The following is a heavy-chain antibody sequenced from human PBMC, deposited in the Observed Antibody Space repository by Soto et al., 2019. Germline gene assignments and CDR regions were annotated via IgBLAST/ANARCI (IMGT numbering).Heavy chain of an antibody. J-gene: IGHJ4*02. CDR3: AKVARVGYSSGWYYY. CDR2: ISGSGGST. CDR1: GFTFSSYA. Sequence: GSLRLSRAASGFTFSSYAMSWVRQAPGKGLEWVSAISGSGGSTYYADSVKGRFTISRDNSKNTLYLQMNSLRAEDTAVYYCAKVARVGYSSGWYYYWGQGTLVTVSS. V-gene: IGHV3-23*01. D-gene: IGHD6-19*01.